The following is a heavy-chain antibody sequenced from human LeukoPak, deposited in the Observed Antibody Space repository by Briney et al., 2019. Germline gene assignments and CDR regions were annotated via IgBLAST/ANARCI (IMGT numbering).Heavy chain of an antibody. V-gene: IGHV3-53*01. CDR2: IYSGGST. D-gene: IGHD3-22*01. J-gene: IGHJ4*01. CDR1: GFTVSSNY. Sequence: GGSLRLSCAASGFTVSSNYMSWVRQAPGKGLEWVSVIYSGGSTYYADSVKGRFTISRDNSKNTLYLQMNSLRAEDTAVYYCARATTYYYDSSGYYYFDYWGQEPWSPSPQ. CDR3: ARATTYYYDSSGYYYFDY.